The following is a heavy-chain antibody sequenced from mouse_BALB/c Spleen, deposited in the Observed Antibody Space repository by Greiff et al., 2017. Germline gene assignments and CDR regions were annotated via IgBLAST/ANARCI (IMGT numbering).Heavy chain of an antibody. CDR2: IWAGGST. V-gene: IGHV2-9*02. D-gene: IGHD1-1*01. J-gene: IGHJ1*01. Sequence: QVQLMESGPGLVAPSQSLSITCTVSGFSLTSYGVHWVRQPPGKGLEWLGVIWAGGSTNYNSALMSRLSISKDNSKSQVFLKMNSLQTDDTAMYYCAREGFITTVVAPGWYFDVWGAGTTVTVSS. CDR1: GFSLTSYG. CDR3: AREGFITTVVAPGWYFDV.